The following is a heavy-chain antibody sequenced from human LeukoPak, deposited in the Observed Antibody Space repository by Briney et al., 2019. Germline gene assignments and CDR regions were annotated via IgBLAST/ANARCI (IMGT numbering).Heavy chain of an antibody. CDR1: GFTFSSYS. Sequence: AGGSLRLSCAASGFTFSSYSMNWVRQAPGKGLEWVSSISSSSSYIYYADSVKGRFTISRDNAENSLYLQMNSLRAEDTAVYYCARPHRVDAFDIWGQGTMVTVSS. CDR2: ISSSSSYI. V-gene: IGHV3-21*04. D-gene: IGHD3-10*01. CDR3: ARPHRVDAFDI. J-gene: IGHJ3*02.